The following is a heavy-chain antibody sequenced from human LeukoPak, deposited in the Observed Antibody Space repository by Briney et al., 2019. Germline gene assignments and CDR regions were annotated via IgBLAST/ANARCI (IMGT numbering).Heavy chain of an antibody. CDR1: GYTFTSYG. CDR3: ARDGDYDILTGRASNYYMDV. V-gene: IGHV1-18*01. J-gene: IGHJ6*03. D-gene: IGHD3-9*01. Sequence: WASVKVSCKASGYTFTSYGISWVRQAPGQGLEWMGWISAYNGNTNYAQKLQGRVTMTTDTSTSTAYMELRSLRSDDTAVYYCARDGDYDILTGRASNYYMDVWGKGTTVTVSS. CDR2: ISAYNGNT.